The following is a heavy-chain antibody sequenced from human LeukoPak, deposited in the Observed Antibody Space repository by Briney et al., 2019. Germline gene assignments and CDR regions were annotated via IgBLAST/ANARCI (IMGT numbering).Heavy chain of an antibody. D-gene: IGHD6-6*01. V-gene: IGHV4-31*03. CDR2: IYHSGST. Sequence: SETLSLTCTVSGGSISSGGYYWSWIRQHPGKGLEWIGYIYHSGSTYYNPSLKSRVTISVDTSKNQFSLKLSSVTAADTAVYYCARDVAARYNWFDPWGQGTLVTVSS. CDR1: GGSISSGGYY. J-gene: IGHJ5*02. CDR3: ARDVAARYNWFDP.